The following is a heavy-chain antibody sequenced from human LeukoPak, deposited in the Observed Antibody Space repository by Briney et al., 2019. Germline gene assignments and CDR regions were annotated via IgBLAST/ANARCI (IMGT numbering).Heavy chain of an antibody. V-gene: IGHV4-39*02. CDR2: IYYSGST. J-gene: IGHJ4*02. D-gene: IGHD5-18*01. CDR1: GGSISSSIYY. Sequence: SETLSLTCTVSGGSISSSIYYWGWIRQPPGKGLEWIGSIYYSGSTYYNPSLKSRVTISVDTSKNQFSLKLSSVTAADTAVYYCAGDSYGHRTPFDYWGQGTLVTVSS. CDR3: AGDSYGHRTPFDY.